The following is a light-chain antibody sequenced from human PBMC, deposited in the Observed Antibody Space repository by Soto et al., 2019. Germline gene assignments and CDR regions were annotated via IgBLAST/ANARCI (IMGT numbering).Light chain of an antibody. Sequence: AIQVTQSPSSLSASVGDRVTITCRASQAIRGALAWYQQKPGKPPKLLIYEVSSLESWVPSRFSGSGSGTEFTLTLSSLQPEDFVTYYCQQVLSYPITFGHGTRLEIK. J-gene: IGKJ5*01. CDR3: QQVLSYPIT. CDR2: EVS. V-gene: IGKV1-13*02. CDR1: QAIRGA.